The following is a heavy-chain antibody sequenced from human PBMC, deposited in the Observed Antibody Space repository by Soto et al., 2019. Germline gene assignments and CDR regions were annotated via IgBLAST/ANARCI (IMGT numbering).Heavy chain of an antibody. Sequence: SVKVSCKASGGTFSSYAISWVRQAPGQGLEWMGGIIPIFGTANYAQKFQGRVTITADESTSTAYMELSSLRSEDTAVYYCARVGYFWSGYSNGPLDDWGQGALVTVSS. D-gene: IGHD3-3*01. CDR2: IIPIFGTA. CDR3: ARVGYFWSGYSNGPLDD. CDR1: GGTFSSYA. V-gene: IGHV1-69*13. J-gene: IGHJ4*02.